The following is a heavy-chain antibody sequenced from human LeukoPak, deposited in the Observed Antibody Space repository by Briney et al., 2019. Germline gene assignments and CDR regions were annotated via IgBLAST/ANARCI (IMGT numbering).Heavy chain of an antibody. CDR2: IYSGGST. CDR3: ARGSFPYYFDY. J-gene: IGHJ4*02. CDR1: GFTVSSNY. V-gene: IGHV3-66*01. Sequence: QPGGSLRLSCAASGFTVSSNYMSWVRQAPGKGLEWVSVIYSGGSTYYADSVKGRFTISRDNSKNTLYLQMNSLRAEDTAVYYCARGSFPYYFDYWGQGTLATVSS. D-gene: IGHD3-10*01.